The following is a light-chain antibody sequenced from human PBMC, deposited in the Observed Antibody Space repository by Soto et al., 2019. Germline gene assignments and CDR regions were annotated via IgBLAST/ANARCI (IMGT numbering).Light chain of an antibody. CDR3: QQYGSSPWT. Sequence: EIVLTQSPGTRSLSPVEVATRSCSASQSVSSSYLAWYQQKPGQAPRLLIYGGSSRASGIPDRFSGSGSATDFTLTISRLEPEDFAVYYCQQYGSSPWTFGQGTKVDIK. V-gene: IGKV3-20*01. CDR1: QSVSSSY. J-gene: IGKJ1*01. CDR2: GGS.